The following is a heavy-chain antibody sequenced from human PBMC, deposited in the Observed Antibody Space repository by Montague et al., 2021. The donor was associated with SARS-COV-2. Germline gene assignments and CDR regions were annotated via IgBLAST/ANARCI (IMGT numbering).Heavy chain of an antibody. D-gene: IGHD4-23*01. CDR1: GGSISSGGYY. V-gene: IGHV4-31*03. Sequence: TLSLTCTVSGGSISSGGYYWSWIRQHPGKGLEWIGYIYYSGSTYYNPSLKSRVTISVDTFKNQFSLKLSSVTAADTAVYYCASTYGGNLGYYYYYMDVWGKGTTVTVSS. CDR3: ASTYGGNLGYYYYYMDV. CDR2: IYYSGST. J-gene: IGHJ6*03.